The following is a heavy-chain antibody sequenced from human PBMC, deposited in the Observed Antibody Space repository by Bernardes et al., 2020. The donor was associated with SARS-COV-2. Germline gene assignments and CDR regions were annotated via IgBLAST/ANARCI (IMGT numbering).Heavy chain of an antibody. V-gene: IGHV4-39*01. J-gene: IGHJ4*02. CDR1: GGSISSIRYY. Sequence: SESLSLTCTVSGGSISSIRYYWGWLRQPPGKTLEWIGTIYYSGTTYYNPSLRSRLTISVDTSQNLFSLRLTSVTAADTAVYYCTRSVGATSSTDSWGQGTLVTVSS. CDR2: IYYSGTT. CDR3: TRSVGATSSTDS. D-gene: IGHD1-26*01.